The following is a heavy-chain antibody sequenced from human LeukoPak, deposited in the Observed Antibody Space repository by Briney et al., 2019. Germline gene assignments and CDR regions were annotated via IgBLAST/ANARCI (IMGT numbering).Heavy chain of an antibody. D-gene: IGHD6-6*01. J-gene: IGHJ6*03. CDR2: ISSSSSYI. V-gene: IGHV3-21*01. CDR3: ARDFSAAPVRWYYYMDV. CDR1: GFTFSSYS. Sequence: GGSLRLSCAASGFTFSSYSMNWVRQAPGKGLELVSSISSSSSYIYYADSVKGRFTISRDNAKNSLYLQMNSLRAEDTAVYYCARDFSAAPVRWYYYMDVWGKGTTVTVSS.